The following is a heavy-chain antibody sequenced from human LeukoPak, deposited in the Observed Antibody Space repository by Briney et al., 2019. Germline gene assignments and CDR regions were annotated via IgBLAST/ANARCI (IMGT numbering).Heavy chain of an antibody. CDR2: INHSGST. D-gene: IGHD6-19*01. Sequence: SETLSLTCTVSGGSVSSGSYYWSWIRQPPGKGLEWIGEINHSGSTNYNPSLKSRVTISVDTSKNQFSLKLSSVTAADTAVYYCARLGYSSGWYLYYFDYWGQGTLVTVSS. V-gene: IGHV4-61*01. CDR3: ARLGYSSGWYLYYFDY. J-gene: IGHJ4*02. CDR1: GGSVSSGSYY.